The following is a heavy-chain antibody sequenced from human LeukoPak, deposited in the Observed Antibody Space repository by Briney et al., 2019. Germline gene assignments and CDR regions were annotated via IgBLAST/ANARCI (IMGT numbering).Heavy chain of an antibody. CDR2: INPNSGGT. Sequence: ASVKVSCKASGYTFTGYYMHWVRQAPGQGLEWMGWINPNSGGTNYAQKFQGRVTMTRDTSISTAYMELSRLRSDDTAVYYCARARYCTNGVCGTNDAFDIWGQGTMVTASS. D-gene: IGHD2-8*01. J-gene: IGHJ3*02. CDR1: GYTFTGYY. CDR3: ARARYCTNGVCGTNDAFDI. V-gene: IGHV1-2*02.